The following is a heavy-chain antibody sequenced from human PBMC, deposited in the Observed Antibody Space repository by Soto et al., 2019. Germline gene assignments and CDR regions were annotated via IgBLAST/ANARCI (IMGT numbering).Heavy chain of an antibody. V-gene: IGHV4-30-4*08. CDR1: GGSISSGDYY. CDR3: AREDRGQPTFDY. D-gene: IGHD3-10*01. CDR2: MYYSGTT. J-gene: IGHJ4*02. Sequence: QVQLQESGPGLVQPSQTLSLTCTVSGGSISSGDYYWSWIRQPPGKGLEWIGYMYYSGTTYYNPSLKSRVTISLDTSKNQFALKLSSVTAADTAVYYCAREDRGQPTFDYWGQGTLVTVSS.